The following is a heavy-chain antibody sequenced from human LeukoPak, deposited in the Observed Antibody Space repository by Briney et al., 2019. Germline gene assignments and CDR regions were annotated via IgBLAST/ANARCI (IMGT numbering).Heavy chain of an antibody. J-gene: IGHJ6*02. CDR1: GGTFSSYT. CDR3: AGDGVVVVVASVYYYYYGMDV. CDR2: IIPILDIT. D-gene: IGHD2-15*01. Sequence: SVKVSCKASGGTFSSYTISWVRQAPGQGLEWLGRIIPILDITNYAQEFQDRVTITADKSTSTAYMELSSLRSEDTAVYYCAGDGVVVVVASVYYYYYGMDVWGQGTTVTVSS. V-gene: IGHV1-69*04.